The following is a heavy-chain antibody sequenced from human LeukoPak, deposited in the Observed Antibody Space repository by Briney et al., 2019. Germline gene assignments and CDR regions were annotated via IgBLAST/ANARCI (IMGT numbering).Heavy chain of an antibody. J-gene: IGHJ3*02. CDR3: ARLGSGSYYGDAFDI. V-gene: IGHV4-38-2*01. CDR2: IYHSEST. D-gene: IGHD1-26*01. Sequence: PSETLSLTCAVSGYSISSGYYWGWIRQPPGKGLEWIGSIYHSESTYYNPSLKSRVTISVDTSKNQFSLKLSSVTAADTAVYYCARLGSGSYYGDAFDIWGQGTMVTVSS. CDR1: GYSISSGYY.